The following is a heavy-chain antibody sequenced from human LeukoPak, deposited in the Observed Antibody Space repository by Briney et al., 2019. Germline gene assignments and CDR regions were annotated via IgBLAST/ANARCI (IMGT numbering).Heavy chain of an antibody. D-gene: IGHD2-2*01. CDR3: ARGPIIDIVIVPAADDYYYMDV. CDR2: SSHSWST. CDR1: GYSISSGYY. V-gene: IGHV4-38-2*02. Sequence: SETLSLTCTVSGYSISSGYYWGWIRQPPGEWVEGIGSSSHSWSTYHNPSLKSRVTISVETSKNQFSLKLSSVTAADTAVYYCARGPIIDIVIVPAADDYYYMDVWGKGTTVTVSS. J-gene: IGHJ6*03.